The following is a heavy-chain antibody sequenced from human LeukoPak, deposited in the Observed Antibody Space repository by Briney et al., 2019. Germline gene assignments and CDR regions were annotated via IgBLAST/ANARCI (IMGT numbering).Heavy chain of an antibody. V-gene: IGHV3-49*04. CDR2: IRSNTYGGTT. D-gene: IGHD4-11*01. Sequence: GRPLRLSCTASGFIFADYAMSWVRQAPGKGLEWVSFIRSNTYGGTTEYAASVKGRFTISRDDSKSIAYLQMNSLKTEDTATYYCTRGDYSDYLDYWGQGTLVTVSS. CDR3: TRGDYSDYLDY. J-gene: IGHJ4*02. CDR1: GFIFADYA.